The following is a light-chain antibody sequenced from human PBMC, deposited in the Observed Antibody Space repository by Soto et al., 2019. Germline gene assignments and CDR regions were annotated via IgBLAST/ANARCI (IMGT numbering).Light chain of an antibody. CDR1: SSNIGSNP. CDR2: TNN. Sequence: QSVLTQPPSASGTPGQRVTFSCSGSSSNIGSNPVNWYQLLPGTAPKLLIYTNNQRPSGVPDRFSGSKSGTSASLAISGLQSEDEADYYCAAWDDSLNGHWVFGGGTKLTVL. V-gene: IGLV1-44*01. J-gene: IGLJ3*02. CDR3: AAWDDSLNGHWV.